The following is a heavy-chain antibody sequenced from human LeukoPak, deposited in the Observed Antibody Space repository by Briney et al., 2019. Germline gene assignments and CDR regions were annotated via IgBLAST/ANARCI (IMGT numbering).Heavy chain of an antibody. CDR3: ARDRGFSSGWVNYYYMDV. J-gene: IGHJ6*03. CDR2: ISGSGSTI. D-gene: IGHD6-19*01. V-gene: IGHV3-11*04. CDR1: GFTFSDYY. Sequence: PGGSLRLSCASSGFTFSDYYLSWIRRAPGKGLEWISYISGSGSTIYYADSVKGRFTISRDNAKNSLYLQMNSLRPEDTAVYYCARDRGFSSGWVNYYYMDVWGKGTTVTVSS.